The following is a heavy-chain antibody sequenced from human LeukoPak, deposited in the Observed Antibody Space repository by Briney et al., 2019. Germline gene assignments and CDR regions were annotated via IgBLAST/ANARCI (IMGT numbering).Heavy chain of an antibody. V-gene: IGHV1-2*06. CDR2: INPNSGGT. CDR3: ARTGKEGKYYYDSSGYYYV. Sequence: ASVTVSCKASGYTFTGYYMHWVRQAPGQGLEWMGRINPNSGGTNYAQKFQGRVTMTRDTSISTAYMELSRLRSDDTAVYYCARTGKEGKYYYDSSGYYYVWGQGTLVTVSS. D-gene: IGHD3-22*01. J-gene: IGHJ4*02. CDR1: GYTFTGYY.